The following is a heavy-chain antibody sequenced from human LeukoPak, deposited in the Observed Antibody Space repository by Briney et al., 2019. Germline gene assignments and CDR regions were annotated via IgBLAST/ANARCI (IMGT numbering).Heavy chain of an antibody. V-gene: IGHV3-23*01. CDR1: GFTFNSYA. Sequence: GGSLRLSCAASGFTFNSYAMSWVRQAPGKGLEWVSAISGRGVSTFYADSVKGRFTISRDNSKNTLYLQMNSLRAEDTAVYYCAKEKDGLPDYWGQGTLVTVSS. J-gene: IGHJ4*02. CDR3: AKEKDGLPDY. D-gene: IGHD2-15*01. CDR2: ISGRGVST.